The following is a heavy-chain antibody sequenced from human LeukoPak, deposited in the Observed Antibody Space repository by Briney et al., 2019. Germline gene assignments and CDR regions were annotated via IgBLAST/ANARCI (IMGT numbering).Heavy chain of an antibody. J-gene: IGHJ6*02. V-gene: IGHV1-46*01. CDR3: AREDVVLVDAVRYYYYGMDV. Sequence: ASVKVSCKASGYDFISYYMRWVRQAPGQGLEWMGIINPSGGSTSYAQKFQDRVTMTRDTSTSTVYMELSSLKSEDTAVYYCAREDVVLVDAVRYYYYGMDVWGQGTTVTVSS. D-gene: IGHD2-8*01. CDR2: INPSGGST. CDR1: GYDFISYY.